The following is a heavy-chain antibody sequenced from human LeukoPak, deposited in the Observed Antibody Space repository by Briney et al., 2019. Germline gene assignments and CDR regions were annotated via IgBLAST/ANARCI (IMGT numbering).Heavy chain of an antibody. Sequence: GGSLRLSCAASGFTFSSYSMNWVRQAPGKGLEWVSSIRSSSSYIYYADSVKGRFTISRDNAKNSLYLQMNSLRAEDTAVYYCASGVRYSSSWYPFDYWGQGTLVTVSS. CDR2: IRSSSSYI. V-gene: IGHV3-21*01. J-gene: IGHJ4*02. CDR3: ASGVRYSSSWYPFDY. CDR1: GFTFSSYS. D-gene: IGHD6-13*01.